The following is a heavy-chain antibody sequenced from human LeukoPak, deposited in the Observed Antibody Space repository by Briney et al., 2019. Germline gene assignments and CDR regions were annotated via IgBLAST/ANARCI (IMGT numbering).Heavy chain of an antibody. CDR2: MYHSGST. CDR1: GYSISSGHY. V-gene: IGHV4-38-2*02. Sequence: PSETLSLTCTVSGYSISSGHYWGWIRQPPGKGLEWIGSMYHSGSTYYNPPLKSRVTISEDTSKNQFSLKLRSVTAADTALYYCAKVVDDYGDFPGAFDIWGQGTMVTVSS. J-gene: IGHJ3*02. D-gene: IGHD4-17*01. CDR3: AKVVDDYGDFPGAFDI.